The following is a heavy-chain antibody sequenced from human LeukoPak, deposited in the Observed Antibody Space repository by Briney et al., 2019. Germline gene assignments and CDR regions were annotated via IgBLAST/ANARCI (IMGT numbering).Heavy chain of an antibody. Sequence: GGSLRLSCAASGFTFSSYGMHWVRQAPGKGLEWVAFIRYDGSNKYYADSVKGRFTISRDNAKNSLYLQMNSLRAEDTAVYYCARNILTGYYLFDYWGQGTLVTVSS. CDR1: GFTFSSYG. CDR2: IRYDGSNK. CDR3: ARNILTGYYLFDY. V-gene: IGHV3-30*02. D-gene: IGHD3-9*01. J-gene: IGHJ4*02.